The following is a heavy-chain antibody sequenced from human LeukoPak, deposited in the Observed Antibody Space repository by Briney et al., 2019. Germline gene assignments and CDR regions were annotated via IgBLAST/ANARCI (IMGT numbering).Heavy chain of an antibody. CDR3: AKSTVVVPAARNDAFDI. CDR2: ISGSGGST. V-gene: IGHV3-23*01. CDR1: GFTFSNYW. J-gene: IGHJ3*02. Sequence: GGSLRLSCAASGFTFSNYWMTWVRQAPGKGLEWVSAISGSGGSTYYADSVKGRFTISRDNSKDTLYLQMNSLRAEDTAVYYCAKSTVVVPAARNDAFDIWGQGTMVTVSS. D-gene: IGHD2-2*01.